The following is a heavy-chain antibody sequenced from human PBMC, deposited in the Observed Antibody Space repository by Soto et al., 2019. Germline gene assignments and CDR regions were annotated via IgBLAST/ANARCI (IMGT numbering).Heavy chain of an antibody. D-gene: IGHD2-15*01. V-gene: IGHV1-3*01. J-gene: IGHJ5*02. Sequence: SXKVSCTSSVYTFTRYTMNWVRQAPGQRLEWMGWINPDNGNTKSSQKFQDRVIITRDTSASTAYMDLSSLRSEDTAVYYCARGIATGQLDHWGQGSLVTVSS. CDR2: INPDNGNT. CDR3: ARGIATGQLDH. CDR1: VYTFTRYT.